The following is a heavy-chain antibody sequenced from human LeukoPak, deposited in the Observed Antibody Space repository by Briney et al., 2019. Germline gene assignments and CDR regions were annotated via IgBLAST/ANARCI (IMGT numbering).Heavy chain of an antibody. CDR2: INPNSGGT. Sequence: GASVKVSCKASGYTFTGYYMHWVRQAPGQGLEWMGWINPNSGGTNYAQKFQGRVTMTRDTSISTAYMELSRLTSDDTAVYYCARVPVLAAAIPGGAEWFDPWGQGTLVTVSS. CDR3: ARVPVLAAAIPGGAEWFDP. D-gene: IGHD6-13*01. CDR1: GYTFTGYY. V-gene: IGHV1-2*02. J-gene: IGHJ5*02.